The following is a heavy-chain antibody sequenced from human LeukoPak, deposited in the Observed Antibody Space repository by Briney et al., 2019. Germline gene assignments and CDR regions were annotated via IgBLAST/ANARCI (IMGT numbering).Heavy chain of an antibody. Sequence: GGSLRLSCTASGFTFGSYAMSWVRQAPGKGLEWVSSISGGSEDTYYADSVKGRFTISRDNSKSTLNLQLNSLRAEDTAVYYCAKGPLHYDILTGYFQYGMDVWGQGTTVTVSS. J-gene: IGHJ6*02. D-gene: IGHD3-9*01. CDR2: ISGGSEDT. V-gene: IGHV3-23*01. CDR1: GFTFGSYA. CDR3: AKGPLHYDILTGYFQYGMDV.